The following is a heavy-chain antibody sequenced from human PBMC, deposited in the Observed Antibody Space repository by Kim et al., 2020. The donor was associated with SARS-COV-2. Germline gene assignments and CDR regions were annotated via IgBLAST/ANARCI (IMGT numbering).Heavy chain of an antibody. CDR1: GFTFSDYY. J-gene: IGHJ6*02. V-gene: IGHV3-11*01. Sequence: GGSLRLSCAASGFTFSDYYMSWIRQAPGKGLEWVSYISSSGSTIYYADSVKGRFTISRDNAKNSLYLQINSLRAEDTAVYYCARGGGDATVVTHYYYYYGMDVWGQGTTVTVSS. CDR3: ARGGGDATVVTHYYYYYGMDV. D-gene: IGHD2-21*01. CDR2: ISSSGSTI.